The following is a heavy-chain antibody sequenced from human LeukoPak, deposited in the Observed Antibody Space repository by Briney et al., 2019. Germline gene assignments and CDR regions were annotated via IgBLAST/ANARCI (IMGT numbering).Heavy chain of an antibody. D-gene: IGHD3/OR15-3a*01. CDR1: GFTFSSHA. CDR2: ISASADST. J-gene: IGHJ4*02. Sequence: GGSLRLSCAASGFTFSSHAMGWVRQAPGKGLERVSAISASADSTYYADSVKGRFTISRDNSKNTLYLQVNSLRAEDTAVYYCAKVQGQVIGYYFDYWGQGTLVTVSS. CDR3: AKVQGQVIGYYFDY. V-gene: IGHV3-23*01.